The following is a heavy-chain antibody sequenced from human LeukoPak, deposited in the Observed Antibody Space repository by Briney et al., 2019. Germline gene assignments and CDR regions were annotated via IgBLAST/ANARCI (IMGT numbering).Heavy chain of an antibody. CDR1: GFTVSSNY. J-gene: IGHJ4*02. Sequence: GGSLRLFCAASGFTVSSNYMSWVRQAPGKGLEWVSVIYSGGSTYYADSVKGRFTISRDNSKNTLYLQMNSLRAEDTAVYYCARGPTYYYDSSGYYYYWGQGTLVTVSS. V-gene: IGHV3-66*02. CDR3: ARGPTYYYDSSGYYYY. CDR2: IYSGGST. D-gene: IGHD3-22*01.